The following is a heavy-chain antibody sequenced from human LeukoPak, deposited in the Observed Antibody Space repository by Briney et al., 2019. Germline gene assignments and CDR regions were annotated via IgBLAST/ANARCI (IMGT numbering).Heavy chain of an antibody. CDR3: ARDSYYYDSSGYYLPFDS. Sequence: SETLSLTCTVAGASITYYWSWVRQPPGKGLEWIGEVHRDGYTNYNPSLKSRVTMSVDKSKNQLSLQLSSVTAADTAVYYCARDSYYYDSSGYYLPFDSWGQGTLVTVSS. J-gene: IGHJ4*02. V-gene: IGHV4-4*02. CDR2: VHRDGYT. D-gene: IGHD3-22*01. CDR1: GASITYY.